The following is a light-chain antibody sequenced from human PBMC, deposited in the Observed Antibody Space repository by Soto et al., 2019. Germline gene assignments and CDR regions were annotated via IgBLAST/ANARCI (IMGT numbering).Light chain of an antibody. CDR1: QSVSSN. V-gene: IGKV3-15*01. CDR3: QQYNNWPPPIT. CDR2: EAS. Sequence: EIVMTQSASTLSVSLGARATLSCRASQSVSSNVAWYQQKLGQAPRLLIYEASTRATGVPARFSGSESGKEFTLTISSLQPEDFAVYYCQQYNNWPPPITFGQGTRLEIK. J-gene: IGKJ5*01.